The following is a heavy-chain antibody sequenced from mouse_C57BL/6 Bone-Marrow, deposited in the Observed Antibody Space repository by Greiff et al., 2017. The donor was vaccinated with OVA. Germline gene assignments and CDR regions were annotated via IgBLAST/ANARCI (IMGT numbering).Heavy chain of an antibody. J-gene: IGHJ4*01. Sequence: EVKLVESGGGLVQPKGSLKLSCAASGFSFNTYAMNWVRQAPGKGLEWVARIRSKSNNYANYYADSVKARFTISRDDSESMLYLQMNNLKTEDTAMYYCVRHLVAHYYAIDYWGQGNSVTVSS. CDR2: IRSKSNNYAN. D-gene: IGHD1-1*01. V-gene: IGHV10-1*01. CDR1: GFSFNTYA. CDR3: VRHLVAHYYAIDY.